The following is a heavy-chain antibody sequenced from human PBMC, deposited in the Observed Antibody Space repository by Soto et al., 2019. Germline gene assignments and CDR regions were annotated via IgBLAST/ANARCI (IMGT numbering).Heavy chain of an antibody. J-gene: IGHJ4*02. V-gene: IGHV4-59*08. CDR2: IYYSGST. Sequence: PSETLSLTCTVSGGSISSYYWSWIRQPPGKGLEWIGYIYYSGSTNYNPSLKSRVTISVDTSKNQFSLKLSSVTAADTAVYYCARGGSYGYFPDDYWGQGTLVTVSS. D-gene: IGHD5-18*01. CDR1: GGSISSYY. CDR3: ARGGSYGYFPDDY.